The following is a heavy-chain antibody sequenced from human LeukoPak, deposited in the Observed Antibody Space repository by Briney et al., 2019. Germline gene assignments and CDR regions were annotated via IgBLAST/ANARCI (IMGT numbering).Heavy chain of an antibody. CDR3: ASLDIVLMVYAKAYYYMDV. Sequence: GGSLRLSCATSGFTFSNYGMHWVRQAPGKGLEWVAFIRYDGRSQYYANSVKGRFTISRDNAKNSLYLQMNSLRAEDTAVYYCASLDIVLMVYAKAYYYMDVWGKGTTVTVSS. V-gene: IGHV3-30*02. J-gene: IGHJ6*03. CDR1: GFTFSNYG. CDR2: IRYDGRSQ. D-gene: IGHD2-8*01.